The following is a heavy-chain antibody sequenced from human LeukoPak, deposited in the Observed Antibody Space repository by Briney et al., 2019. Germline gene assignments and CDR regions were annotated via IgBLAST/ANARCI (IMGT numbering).Heavy chain of an antibody. V-gene: IGHV3-43D*03. Sequence: GGSLRLSCAASGFTFDDYAMHWVRQAPGKGLEWVSLISWDGGSTYYADSVKGRFTISRDNSKNSLYLQMNSLRAEDTALYYCAKDRSSGWYGVDYWGQGTLVTVSS. J-gene: IGHJ4*02. CDR3: AKDRSSGWYGVDY. CDR2: ISWDGGST. CDR1: GFTFDDYA. D-gene: IGHD6-19*01.